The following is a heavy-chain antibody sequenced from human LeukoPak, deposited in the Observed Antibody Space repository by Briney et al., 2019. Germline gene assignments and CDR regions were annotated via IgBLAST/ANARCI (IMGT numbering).Heavy chain of an antibody. D-gene: IGHD6-19*01. J-gene: IGHJ4*02. CDR2: ISGCGGST. CDR3: AKGSGWYVWHY. V-gene: IGHV3-23*01. Sequence: PGGSLSLSCADSGLIFSRYAMSWVRPARGKGLEWVSAISGCGGSTYYADSVKGRFTISRDNSKNTPDLQMNSRRAEYTAVYYCAKGSGWYVWHYWRQGTLVTVS. CDR1: GLIFSRYA.